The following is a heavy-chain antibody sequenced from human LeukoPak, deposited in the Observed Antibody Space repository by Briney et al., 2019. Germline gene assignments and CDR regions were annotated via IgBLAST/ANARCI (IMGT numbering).Heavy chain of an antibody. V-gene: IGHV4-30-4*01. Sequence: SETLSLTCTVSGGSISSGDYYWSWIRQPPGKGLEWIGYIYYSGSTYYNPSLKSRVTISVDKSKNQFSLKLSSVTAADTAVYYCARAVQQLDYFDYWGQGTLVTVSS. CDR1: GGSISSGDYY. D-gene: IGHD6-13*01. CDR3: ARAVQQLDYFDY. CDR2: IYYSGST. J-gene: IGHJ4*02.